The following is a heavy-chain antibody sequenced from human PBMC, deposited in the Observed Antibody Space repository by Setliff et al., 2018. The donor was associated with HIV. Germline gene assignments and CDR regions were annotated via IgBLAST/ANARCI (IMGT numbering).Heavy chain of an antibody. V-gene: IGHV1-69*02. Sequence: SVKVSCKASEDTFNSYTIHWVRQTPGQGLEWMGRTIPVLSVSNFALKFQGRGSIFADKSTSTAYLGLNGLTSEDTAIYYCATSFGSGVAPFDNWGQGTLVTVSS. CDR1: EDTFNSYT. CDR3: ATSFGSGVAPFDN. D-gene: IGHD3-10*01. J-gene: IGHJ4*02. CDR2: TIPVLSVS.